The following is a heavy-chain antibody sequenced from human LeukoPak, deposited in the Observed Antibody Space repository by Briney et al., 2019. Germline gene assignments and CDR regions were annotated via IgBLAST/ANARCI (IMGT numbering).Heavy chain of an antibody. J-gene: IGHJ4*02. V-gene: IGHV3-74*01. D-gene: IGHD2-2*01. CDR1: GNYW. Sequence: GGFLRLSCAASGNYWMHWVRQAPGKGLVWVSHINSDGSWTSYADSVKGRFTISKDNAKNTVYLQMNNLRAEDTAVYYCVSFYETYWGRGTLVTVSS. CDR3: VSFYETY. CDR2: INSDGSWT.